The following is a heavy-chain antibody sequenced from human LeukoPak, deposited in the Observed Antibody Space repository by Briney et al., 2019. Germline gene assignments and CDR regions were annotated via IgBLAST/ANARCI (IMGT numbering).Heavy chain of an antibody. D-gene: IGHD2-21*01. V-gene: IGHV4-34*01. CDR2: INHSGST. Sequence: SETLSLTCAVYGGSFSAYYWSWIRQPPGKGLEWIGGINHSGSTNYNPSLKSRVNISVDMSKNQFSLKLSSVTAADTAVYYCARVSRLWWARDIWGQGTMVTVSS. CDR1: GGSFSAYY. CDR3: ARVSRLWWARDI. J-gene: IGHJ3*02.